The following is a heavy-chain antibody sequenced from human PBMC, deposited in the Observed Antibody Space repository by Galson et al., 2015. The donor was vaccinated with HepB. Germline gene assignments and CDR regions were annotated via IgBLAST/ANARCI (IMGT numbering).Heavy chain of an antibody. J-gene: IGHJ5*02. V-gene: IGHV1-18*01. Sequence: SVKVSCKASGYTFSSYGFSWVRQAPGQGLEWMGWISGYSGDTNYAQKLQGRVTMTRDISTSTAYMELRSLRSDDTAVYSCAREGQLEPWGQGTLVTVSS. D-gene: IGHD1-1*01. CDR1: GYTFSSYG. CDR3: AREGQLEP. CDR2: ISGYSGDT.